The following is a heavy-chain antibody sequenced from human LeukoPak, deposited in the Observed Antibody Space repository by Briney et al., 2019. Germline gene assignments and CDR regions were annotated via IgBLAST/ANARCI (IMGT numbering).Heavy chain of an antibody. CDR1: GGSVSSGSYY. J-gene: IGHJ4*02. CDR2: IYYGGST. Sequence: SETLSLTCTVSGGSVSSGSYYWSWIRQPPGKGLEWIGYIYYGGSTNFNPSLKSRVTISVDTTKNQFSLKLSSVTAADTAVYYCAREGLAAMVRGVIPYWGQGTLVTVSS. D-gene: IGHD3-10*01. V-gene: IGHV4-61*01. CDR3: AREGLAAMVRGVIPY.